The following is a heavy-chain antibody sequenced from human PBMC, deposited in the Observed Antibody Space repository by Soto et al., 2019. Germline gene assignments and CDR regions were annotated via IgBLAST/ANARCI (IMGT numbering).Heavy chain of an antibody. CDR3: AAPPRY. D-gene: IGHD6-6*01. Sequence: SETLSLTCTVSGGSISSSNWWTWVRQAPGKGLEWIGETYHVGIPSYNPSLKGRVTISVDTSKNQFSLKLTSVTAADTAVYYCAAPPRYWGQGTLVTVSS. CDR2: TYHVGIP. CDR1: GGSISSSNW. V-gene: IGHV4-4*02. J-gene: IGHJ4*02.